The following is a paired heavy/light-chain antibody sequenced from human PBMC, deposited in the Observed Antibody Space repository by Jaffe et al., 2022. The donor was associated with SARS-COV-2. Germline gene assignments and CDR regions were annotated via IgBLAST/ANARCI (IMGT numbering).Heavy chain of an antibody. CDR2: INNNGSAS. V-gene: IGHV3-7*01. D-gene: IGHD3-10*01. Sequence: EVQLVQSGGGLVQPGGSLTLSCAVSGFTFNGYWMNWIRQPPGKGLEWVASINNNGSASYYMDSVRGRFTISRDNSKDSLFLHMNSLSVDDTAVYYCARNRGWEQFDFWGQGAQATVSP. CDR1: GFTFNGYW. CDR3: ARNRGWEQFDF. J-gene: IGHJ4*02.
Light chain of an antibody. V-gene: IGLV2-11*01. CDR3: SSFGTDFP. Sequence: QSALTQPRSVSGSPGQSVTISCTGASSDIGAYNYVSWYQQHPGKAPQLLIYDVTQRPSGVPDRFSGSKSGNTASLTISGLQAEDEADYYCSSFGTDFPFGSGTTVTVL. CDR1: SSDIGAYNY. CDR2: DVT. J-gene: IGLJ1*01.